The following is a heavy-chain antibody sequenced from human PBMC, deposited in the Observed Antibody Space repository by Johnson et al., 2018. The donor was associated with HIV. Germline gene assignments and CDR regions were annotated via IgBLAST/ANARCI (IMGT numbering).Heavy chain of an antibody. CDR1: GFTFSDYH. CDR3: ARDGEYCTGGICYSNVFDI. D-gene: IGHD2-8*02. CDR2: INSAGGTK. Sequence: VQLVESGGGLVQPGGSLRLSCAASGFTFSDYHMTWIRQAPGKGLEGVSYINSAGGTKHYADSVKGRFTISRDKAKNPLNLQKNSLRGEDTAWYYCARDGEYCTGGICYSNVFDIWGQGTMVIVSS. V-gene: IGHV3-11*01. J-gene: IGHJ3*02.